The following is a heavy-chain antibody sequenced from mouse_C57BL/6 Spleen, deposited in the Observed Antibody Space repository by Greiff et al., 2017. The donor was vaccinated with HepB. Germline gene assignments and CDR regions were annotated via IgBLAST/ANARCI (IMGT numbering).Heavy chain of an antibody. J-gene: IGHJ2*01. Sequence: VQLQQPGAELVRPGSSVKLSCKASGYTFTSYWLHWVKQRPIQGLEWIGNIDPSDSETHYNQKFKDKATLTVDKSSSTADMQLSSLTSEDSAVYYWAREGGVGRDYFDDWGQGTTLTVSS. D-gene: IGHD4-1*01. V-gene: IGHV1-52*01. CDR3: AREGGVGRDYFDD. CDR1: GYTFTSYW. CDR2: IDPSDSET.